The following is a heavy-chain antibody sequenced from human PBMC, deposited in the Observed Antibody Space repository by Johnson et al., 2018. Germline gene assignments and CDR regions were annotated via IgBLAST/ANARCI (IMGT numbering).Heavy chain of an antibody. CDR2: ISSSGGDT. V-gene: IGHV3-23*01. D-gene: IGHD5-12*01. J-gene: IGHJ4*02. Sequence: VQSGGSLRLSCAASGFTFNNFAMSWVRQAPGKGLEWVSGISSSGGDTKYADSVRGRFPISRDNSKNTLYVQMNSLSAEDTAIYYCGLRGNGAHFDYWGQGTLVTVSS. CDR3: GLRGNGAHFDY. CDR1: GFTFNNFA.